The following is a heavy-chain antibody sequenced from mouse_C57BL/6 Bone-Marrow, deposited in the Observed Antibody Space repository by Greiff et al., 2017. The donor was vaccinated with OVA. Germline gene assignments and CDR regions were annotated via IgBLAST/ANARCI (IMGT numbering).Heavy chain of an antibody. CDR1: GYTFTSYG. V-gene: IGHV1-81*01. Sequence: SGAELARPGASVKLSCKASGYTFTSYGISWVKQRTGQGLEWIGEIYPRSGNTYYNEKFKGKATLTADKSSSTAYMELRSLTSEDSAVYFCARIGVYYDYDGFAYWGQGTLVTVSA. D-gene: IGHD2-4*01. CDR3: ARIGVYYDYDGFAY. CDR2: IYPRSGNT. J-gene: IGHJ3*01.